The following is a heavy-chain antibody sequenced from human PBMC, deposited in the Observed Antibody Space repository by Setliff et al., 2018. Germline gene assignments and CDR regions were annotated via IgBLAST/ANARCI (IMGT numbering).Heavy chain of an antibody. D-gene: IGHD4-4*01. CDR2: IYTSGGT. Sequence: PSETLSLTCSVSGGSISSGSYYWTWIRQPAGKGLEWIGRIYTSGGTNYNPSLKSRVTISVDTSKNQFSLKLSSVTAADTAVYYCARARYSNFLNWFDPWGQGTLVTVSS. V-gene: IGHV4-61*02. J-gene: IGHJ5*02. CDR1: GGSISSGSYY. CDR3: ARARYSNFLNWFDP.